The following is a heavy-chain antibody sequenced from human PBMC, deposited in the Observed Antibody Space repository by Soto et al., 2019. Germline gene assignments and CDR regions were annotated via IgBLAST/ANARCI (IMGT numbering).Heavy chain of an antibody. V-gene: IGHV4-59*01. J-gene: IGHJ3*02. CDR3: ARSAMVAALTFFDI. CDR1: GGSISSYY. D-gene: IGHD2-15*01. Sequence: SETLSLTCTVSGGSISSYYWSWIRQPPGKGLEWIGYIYYSGSTNYNPSLKSRVTISVDTSKNQFSLKLSSVTAADTAVYYCARSAMVAALTFFDIWGQGTMVTVSS. CDR2: IYYSGST.